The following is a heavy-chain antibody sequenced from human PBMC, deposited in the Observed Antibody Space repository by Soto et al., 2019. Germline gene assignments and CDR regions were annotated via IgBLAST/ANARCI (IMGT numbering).Heavy chain of an antibody. CDR2: ISAYNGNT. CDR1: GYAFTSYG. V-gene: IGHV1-18*01. D-gene: IGHD6-19*01. CDR3: ATDRRKYSSGWRYFDY. J-gene: IGHJ4*02. Sequence: RASVKVSCKASGYAFTSYGISWVRQVPGQGLEWMGWISAYNGNTNYAQKLQGRVTMTTDTSTSTAYMELRSLRSDDTAVYYCATDRRKYSSGWRYFDYWGQGTLVTVSS.